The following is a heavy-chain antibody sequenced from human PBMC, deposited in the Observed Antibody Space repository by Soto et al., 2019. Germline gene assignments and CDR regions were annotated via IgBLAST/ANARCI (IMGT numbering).Heavy chain of an antibody. CDR1: GGTFSSYA. J-gene: IGHJ4*02. D-gene: IGHD6-19*01. Sequence: QVQLVQSGAEVKKPGSSVKVSCKASGGTFSSYAISWVRQAPGQGLEWMGGIIPSFGTANYAQKFQGRVTITADDSTSKAYMELSSLRSEDTAVYYCARDSQIRASSGWLRLEYWGQGTLVTVSS. CDR2: IIPSFGTA. CDR3: ARDSQIRASSGWLRLEY. V-gene: IGHV1-69*01.